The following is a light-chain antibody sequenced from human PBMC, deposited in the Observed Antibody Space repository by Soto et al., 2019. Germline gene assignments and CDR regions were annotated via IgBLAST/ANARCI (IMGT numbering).Light chain of an antibody. V-gene: IGKV3-15*01. Sequence: EIVLTQSPDTLSLSPGERVTLSCRASQSVSSKLAWYQQKPGQAPRLLIYDASTRATGIPARFSGSGSGTEFTLTISSLQAEDVAVYYCQHYYSPPFTFGPGTKVDTK. CDR3: QHYYSPPFT. CDR2: DAS. CDR1: QSVSSK. J-gene: IGKJ3*01.